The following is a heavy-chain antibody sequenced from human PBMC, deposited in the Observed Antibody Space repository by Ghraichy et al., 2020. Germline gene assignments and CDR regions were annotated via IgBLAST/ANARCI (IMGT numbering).Heavy chain of an antibody. D-gene: IGHD3-16*01. CDR3: ARDPFRANPVNTFRYGMDA. CDR2: ISAYNGNT. J-gene: IGHJ6*02. CDR1: GYTFTSYG. Sequence: ASVKVSCKASGYTFTSYGISWVRQAPGQGLEWMGWISAYNGNTNYAQKLQGRVTMTTDTSTSTAYMELRSLRSDDTAVYYCARDPFRANPVNTFRYGMDAWGQGTTVTVSS. V-gene: IGHV1-18*01.